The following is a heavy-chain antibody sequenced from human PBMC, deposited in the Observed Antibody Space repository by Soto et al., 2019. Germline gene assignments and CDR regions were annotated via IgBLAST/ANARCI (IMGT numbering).Heavy chain of an antibody. J-gene: IGHJ6*02. CDR2: IYHSGST. CDR1: GGSISSSNW. V-gene: IGHV4-4*02. D-gene: IGHD2-2*01. Sequence: QVQLQESGPGLVKPSGTLSLTCAVSGGSISSSNWWSWVRQPPGKGLEWMGEIYHSGSTNYNPSLNSRVTISVDKSKNQFSLKLSSVTAADTAVYYCARGGGYQLLWSYYYYGMDVWGQGTTVTVSS. CDR3: ARGGGYQLLWSYYYYGMDV.